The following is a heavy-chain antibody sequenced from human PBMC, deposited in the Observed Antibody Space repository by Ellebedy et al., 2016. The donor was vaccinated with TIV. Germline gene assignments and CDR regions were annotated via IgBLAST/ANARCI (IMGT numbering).Heavy chain of an antibody. CDR3: ARDRRYHHGSESPSIDH. V-gene: IGHV3-30-3*01. D-gene: IGHD3-10*01. CDR2: ISYDGSIK. CDR1: GFTFSSYP. Sequence: GESLKISCEASGFTFSSYPMHWVRQAPGKGLEWVAVISYDGSIKYHADSVKGRFTISRDNSKNTLSLQMNSLRGADTAVYYCARDRRYHHGSESPSIDHWGQGTLVTVSS. J-gene: IGHJ4*02.